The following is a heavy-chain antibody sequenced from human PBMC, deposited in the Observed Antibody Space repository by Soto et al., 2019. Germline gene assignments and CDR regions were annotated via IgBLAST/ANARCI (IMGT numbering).Heavy chain of an antibody. D-gene: IGHD6-13*01. CDR2: ISYDGSNK. CDR3: AKLYHRNLRSSWDVAYGMDV. CDR1: GFTFSSYG. Sequence: QVQLVESGGGVVQPGRSLRLSCAASGFTFSSYGMHWVRQAPGKGLEWVAVISYDGSNKYYADSVKGRFTISRDNSKNTLYLQMNSLRDEDTAVYYCAKLYHRNLRSSWDVAYGMDVWGQGTTVTVSS. V-gene: IGHV3-30*18. J-gene: IGHJ6*02.